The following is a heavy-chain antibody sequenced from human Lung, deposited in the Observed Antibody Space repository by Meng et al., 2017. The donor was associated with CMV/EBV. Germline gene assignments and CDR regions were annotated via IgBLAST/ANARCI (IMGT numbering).Heavy chain of an antibody. CDR3: ARNGYCSSTSCYRYGMDF. D-gene: IGHD2-2*01. CDR1: GYTFTGYY. Sequence: ASVXVSXKASGYTFTGYYMHWVRQAPGQGLEWMGWINPNSGGTNYAQKFQGRVTMTRDTSISTAYMELSRLRSYDTAVYYCARNGYCSSTSCYRYGMDFWGQGXTVTVSS. J-gene: IGHJ6*02. V-gene: IGHV1-2*02. CDR2: INPNSGGT.